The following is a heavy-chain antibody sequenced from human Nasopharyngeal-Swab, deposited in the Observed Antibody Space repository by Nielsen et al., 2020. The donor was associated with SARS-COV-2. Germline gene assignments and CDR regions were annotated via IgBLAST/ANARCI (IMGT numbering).Heavy chain of an antibody. V-gene: IGHV4-30-2*01. CDR1: GGSISSGGYS. CDR3: ARVSRYSSSWQYYYGMDV. D-gene: IGHD6-13*01. J-gene: IGHJ6*02. CDR2: IYHSGST. Sequence: SDTLSLTCAVSGGSISSGGYSWSWIRQPPGKGLEWIGYIYHSGSTYYNPSLKSRVTISVDRSKNQFSLKLSSVTAADTAVYYCARVSRYSSSWQYYYGMDVWGQGTTVTVSS.